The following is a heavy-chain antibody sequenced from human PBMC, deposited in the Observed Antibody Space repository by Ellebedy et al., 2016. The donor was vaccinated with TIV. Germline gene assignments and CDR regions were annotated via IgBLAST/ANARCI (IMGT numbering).Heavy chain of an antibody. J-gene: IGHJ4*02. CDR2: INHSGST. V-gene: IGHV4-34*01. CDR1: GGSFSGYY. Sequence: MPSETLSLTCAVYGGSFSGYYWSWIRQPPGTGLEWIGEINHSGSTNYNPSLKSPVSISLDMPKNQFSLKLDSVTAADTGVYFCASGRGLIDYWGQGILVTVSS. D-gene: IGHD3-10*01. CDR3: ASGRGLIDY.